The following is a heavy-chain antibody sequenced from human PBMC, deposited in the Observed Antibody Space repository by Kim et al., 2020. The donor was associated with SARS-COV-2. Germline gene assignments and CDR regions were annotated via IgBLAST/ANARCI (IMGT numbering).Heavy chain of an antibody. V-gene: IGHV3-11*01. CDR1: GFTFSDNY. Sequence: GGSLRLSCAASGFTFSDNYMSWIRQTPGKGLEWVSYITNSGNIMYYADSVKGRFTISRDDAKNSLSLQMNGLRAEDTAVYYRARGGRDGYTTDYWGQGT. CDR2: ITNSGNIM. D-gene: IGHD1-26*01. J-gene: IGHJ4*02. CDR3: ARGGRDGYTTDY.